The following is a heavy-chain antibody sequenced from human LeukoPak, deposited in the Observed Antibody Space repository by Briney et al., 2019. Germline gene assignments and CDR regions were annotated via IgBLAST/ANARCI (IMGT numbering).Heavy chain of an antibody. CDR3: ARGQGWIAAAGTRRLYWFDP. V-gene: IGHV4-34*01. CDR1: GGSFSGYY. CDR2: INHSGST. Sequence: SETLSLTCAVYGGSFSGYYWSWIRQPPGKGLEWIGEINHSGSTNYNPSLKSRVTISVDTSKNQFSLKLSSVTAADTAVYYCARGQGWIAAAGTRRLYWFDPWGQGTLVTVSS. D-gene: IGHD6-13*01. J-gene: IGHJ5*02.